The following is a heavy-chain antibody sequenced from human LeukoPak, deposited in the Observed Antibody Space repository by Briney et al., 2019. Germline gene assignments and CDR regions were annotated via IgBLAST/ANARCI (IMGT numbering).Heavy chain of an antibody. D-gene: IGHD5-24*01. J-gene: IGHJ4*02. V-gene: IGHV3-48*04. Sequence: GGSLRLSCAASGFTFSSYSMNWVRQAPGKGLEWVSYISSSGNTIYYADSVKGRFTISRDNAKNSLYLQVNSLRAEDTAVYYCARDRRWLQLPLLDYWGQGNLVTVSS. CDR1: GFTFSSYS. CDR3: ARDRRWLQLPLLDY. CDR2: ISSSGNTI.